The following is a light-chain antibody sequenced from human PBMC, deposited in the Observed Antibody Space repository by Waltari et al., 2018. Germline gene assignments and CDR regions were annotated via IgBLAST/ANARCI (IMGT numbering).Light chain of an antibody. CDR2: EVS. Sequence: QSALTQPPSASGSPGQSVTISCTGPSSDVGRYHYVSWYQQHPGKAPKLLVYEVSKRPSGVPDRFSGSKSGNTASLTVSGLQAEDEADYYCSSYAGSNNLVFGGGTKLTVL. CDR3: SSYAGSNNLV. J-gene: IGLJ2*01. CDR1: SSDVGRYHY. V-gene: IGLV2-8*01.